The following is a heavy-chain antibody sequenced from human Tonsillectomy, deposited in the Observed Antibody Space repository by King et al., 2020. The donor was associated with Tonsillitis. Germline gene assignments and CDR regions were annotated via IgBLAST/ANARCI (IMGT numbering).Heavy chain of an antibody. CDR2: MSGSGART. J-gene: IGHJ6*02. CDR3: AKCPYDFWSGGLYYAMDV. Sequence: ESGGGLVQPGGSLRLSCAASGFTFSTYAMTWVRQAPGKGLEWVSVMSGSGARTYHADSVKGRFTISRDNSKNTLYLQMNSLRAEDKAVYYCAKCPYDFWSGGLYYAMDVWGQGTTVTVSS. CDR1: GFTFSTYA. V-gene: IGHV3-23*01. D-gene: IGHD3-3*01.